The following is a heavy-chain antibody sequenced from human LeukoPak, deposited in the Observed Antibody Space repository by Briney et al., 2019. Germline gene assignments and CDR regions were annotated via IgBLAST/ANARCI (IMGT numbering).Heavy chain of an antibody. J-gene: IGHJ4*02. CDR1: GFIFDDYA. CDR3: AKDRYCSDGTCSGGFDY. V-gene: IGHV3-43*02. D-gene: IGHD2-15*01. CDR2: ISGDGGSI. Sequence: GGSLRLSCVGPGFIFDDYAMHWVRQVPGKSLEWVSLISGDGGSILYADSVQGRFIVSRDNSKNSQYLQMNSLRTEDTALYYCAKDRYCSDGTCSGGFDYWGQGALVTVSS.